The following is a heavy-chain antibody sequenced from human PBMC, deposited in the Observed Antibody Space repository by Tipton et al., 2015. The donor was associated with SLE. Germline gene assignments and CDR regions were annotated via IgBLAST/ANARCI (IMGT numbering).Heavy chain of an antibody. CDR3: ARGSGVSVRRFDS. V-gene: IGHV4-30-4*01. J-gene: IGHJ4*02. Sequence: TLSLTCTVSSSSISGGDYYWSWIRQPPGKGLEWIGNIYYTGHTYYSPSLESRLTFSVDTSTNQFSLMLSSVSAADAAVYYCARGSGVSVRRFDSWGQGILVTVSS. CDR2: IYYTGHT. CDR1: SSSISGGDYY. D-gene: IGHD3-10*01.